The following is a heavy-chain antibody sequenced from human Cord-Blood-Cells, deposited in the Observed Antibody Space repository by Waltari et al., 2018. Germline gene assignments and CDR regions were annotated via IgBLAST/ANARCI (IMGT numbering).Heavy chain of an antibody. CDR3: ATPYCSGGSCYSDAFDI. Sequence: QVQLVQSGAEVKKPGASVKVSCKVSGYTLPELSMHRVRQAAGKGLEWMGGFDPEDGETIYAQKFQGRVTMTEDTSTDTAYMELSSLRSEDTAVYYCATPYCSGGSCYSDAFDIWGQGTMVTVSS. V-gene: IGHV1-24*01. CDR1: GYTLPELS. D-gene: IGHD2-15*01. CDR2: FDPEDGET. J-gene: IGHJ3*02.